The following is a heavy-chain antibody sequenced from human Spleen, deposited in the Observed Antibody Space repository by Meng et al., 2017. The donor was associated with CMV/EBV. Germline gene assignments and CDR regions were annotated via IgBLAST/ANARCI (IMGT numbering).Heavy chain of an antibody. D-gene: IGHD3-16*01. CDR3: ARDLGLSVFYQYYSMDV. CDR1: GFTFSSYT. Sequence: GESLKISCTASGFTFSSYTMNWVRQAPGKGLEWVSSMSTSGNYIYYTDSVKGRFTISRDNAKNSLYLQMNSLRAEDTAVYYCARDLGLSVFYQYYSMDVWGQGTTVTVSS. J-gene: IGHJ6*02. CDR2: MSTSGNYI. V-gene: IGHV3-21*01.